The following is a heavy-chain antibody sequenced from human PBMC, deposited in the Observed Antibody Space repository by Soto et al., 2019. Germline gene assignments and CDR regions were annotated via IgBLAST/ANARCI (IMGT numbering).Heavy chain of an antibody. D-gene: IGHD3-3*01. J-gene: IGHJ6*03. CDR1: GFTFSGSA. CDR2: IRSRGNNYAT. V-gene: IGHV3-73*01. CDR3: STQASDFWRGYPQYYMDG. Sequence: EVQLVESGGGVVQPGGSLTLSCAASGFTFSGSALHWVRHPSGRGLEWVGRIRSRGNNYATAYAASMDGRFTISRDDSKNTAYLQLNSLTTEDTAVYYCSTQASDFWRGYPQYYMDGWGKGTTVNVS.